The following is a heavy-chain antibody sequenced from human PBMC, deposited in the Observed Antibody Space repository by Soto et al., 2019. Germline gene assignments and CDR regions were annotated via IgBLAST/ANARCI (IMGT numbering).Heavy chain of an antibody. V-gene: IGHV1-3*05. CDR3: ARAPSYYGMDV. J-gene: IGHJ6*02. CDR2: INAGNGNT. CDR1: GYTFTSYA. Sequence: QVQLVQSGAEEKKPGASVKVSCKASGYTFTSYAMHWVRQAPGQRLEWMGWINAGNGNTKYSQKFQGRVTSTRDTSASTAYMELSSLRSADTAVYCCARAPSYYGMDVWGQGTTVTVSS.